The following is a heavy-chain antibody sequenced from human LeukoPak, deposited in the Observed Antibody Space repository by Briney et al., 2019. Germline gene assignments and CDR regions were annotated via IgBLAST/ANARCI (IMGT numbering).Heavy chain of an antibody. Sequence: AGGSLRLPCAASGFTFSSYGMHWVRQAPGKGLEWVAFIRYDGSNKYYADSVKGRFTISRDNSKNTLYLQMNSLRAEDRAVYYCAISRYYYYYMDVWGKGTTVTVSS. CDR1: GFTFSSYG. CDR2: IRYDGSNK. V-gene: IGHV3-30*02. J-gene: IGHJ6*03. CDR3: AISRYYYYYMDV.